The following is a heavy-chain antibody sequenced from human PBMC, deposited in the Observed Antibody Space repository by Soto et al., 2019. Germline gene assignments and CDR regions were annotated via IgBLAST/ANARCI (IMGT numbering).Heavy chain of an antibody. Sequence: PSETLSLTCTVSGDSISSSSYYWGWIRQPPGKGLEWIGSIYYSGSTYYNPSLKSRVTISVDTSKNQFSLKLSSVTAADTAIYYCARNAYYRGWYHFDYWGRGILVTVSS. CDR3: ARNAYYRGWYHFDY. V-gene: IGHV4-39*01. J-gene: IGHJ4*02. D-gene: IGHD6-19*01. CDR1: GDSISSSSYY. CDR2: IYYSGST.